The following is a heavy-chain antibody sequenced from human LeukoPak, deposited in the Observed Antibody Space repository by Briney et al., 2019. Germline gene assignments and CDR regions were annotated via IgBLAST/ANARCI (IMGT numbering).Heavy chain of an antibody. V-gene: IGHV3-23*01. CDR2: ISGSGGST. CDR3: AKPSLPYYDILTGYSPPDY. D-gene: IGHD3-9*01. Sequence: PSETLSLTCTVSGGSISSSSYYWGWVRQAPGKGLEWVSAISGSGGSTYYADSVKGRFTISRDNSKNTLYLQMNSLRAEDTAVYYCAKPSLPYYDILTGYSPPDYWGQGTLVAVSS. J-gene: IGHJ4*02. CDR1: GGSISSSSYY.